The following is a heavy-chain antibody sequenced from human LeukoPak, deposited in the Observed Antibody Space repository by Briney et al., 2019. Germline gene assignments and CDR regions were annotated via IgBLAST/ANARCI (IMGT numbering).Heavy chain of an antibody. D-gene: IGHD2-8*01. CDR3: SRENGAFSPFGY. V-gene: IGHV4-4*02. J-gene: IGHJ4*02. CDR2: ISLTGHT. CDR1: GGSISNTNW. Sequence: NPSGTLSLTCGVSGGSISNTNWWSWVRQPPGQGLEWIGEISLTGHTHYNPSLESRVTVSLDKSKNQLSLNLTSVTAADTAVYYCSRENGAFSPFGYWGQGTLVTVLS.